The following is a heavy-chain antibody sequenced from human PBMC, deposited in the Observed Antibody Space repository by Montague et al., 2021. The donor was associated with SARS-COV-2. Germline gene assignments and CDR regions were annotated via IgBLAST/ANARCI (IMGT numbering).Heavy chain of an antibody. Sequence: SETLSLTCAVSGVSITSTNCWSLVRHPPGKVLEWFGKISYGGTATYHPPPRSRATTSMNRSSNLFSMLLTAVAAADTAFYYCAGKVLTVPADYWGQGTLVTVS. J-gene: IGHJ4*02. CDR2: ISYGGTA. V-gene: IGHV4-4*02. CDR3: AGKVLTVPADY. D-gene: IGHD4-11*01. CDR1: GVSITSTNC.